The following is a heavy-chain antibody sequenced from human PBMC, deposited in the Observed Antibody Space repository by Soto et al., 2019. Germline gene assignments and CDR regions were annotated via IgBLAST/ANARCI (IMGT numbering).Heavy chain of an antibody. CDR2: VSADNGNT. D-gene: IGHD4-17*01. CDR1: GYTFTSYG. V-gene: IGHV1-18*04. Sequence: QIQLVQSGAEMKKPGASEKVSCKASGYTFTSYGISWVRQAPGQGLEWMGWVSADNGNTKYAQKLQGRVTMTTDTDTSKTYMELRSLRSDDTAVYYCARGLLSGDYVRVYYYGIYDWGQGTTVTV. J-gene: IGHJ6*02. CDR3: ARGLLSGDYVRVYYYGIYD.